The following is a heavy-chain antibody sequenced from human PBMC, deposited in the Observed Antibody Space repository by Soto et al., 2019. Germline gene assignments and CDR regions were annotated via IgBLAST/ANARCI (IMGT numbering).Heavy chain of an antibody. CDR2: IRAFSGRK. V-gene: IGHV1-18*01. Sequence: QVQLVQSGAEVKKPGASVKVSCKTSGFNFFNYGYTWVRQAPGQGLEWVGCIRAFSGRKDYAPKFQGRVTLTADTSTSTAYMELGSLTSDDTAVYHCARTSSTANFEGWGQGTLVTVSS. CDR1: GFNFFNYG. CDR3: ARTSSTANFEG. D-gene: IGHD1-26*01. J-gene: IGHJ4*02.